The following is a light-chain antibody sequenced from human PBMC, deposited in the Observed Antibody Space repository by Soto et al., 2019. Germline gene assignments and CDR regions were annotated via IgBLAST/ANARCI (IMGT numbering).Light chain of an antibody. CDR2: GVS. J-gene: IGKJ2*01. Sequence: ESVLTQSPGTLSLSPGERDTLSCRATQSVTNNYFAWYQQKPGQSPRLLIYGVSSRATDIPDRFSGSGSGTDFTLTISRLEPEDFVVYYCQQYSSLPHTFGQGTKLEVK. V-gene: IGKV3-20*01. CDR3: QQYSSLPHT. CDR1: QSVTNNY.